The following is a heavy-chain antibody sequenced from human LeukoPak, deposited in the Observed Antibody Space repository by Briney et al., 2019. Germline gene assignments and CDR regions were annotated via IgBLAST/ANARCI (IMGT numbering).Heavy chain of an antibody. Sequence: PGGSLRLSCVTSGFTFSTYAMTWVRQAPGKGLEWVSSISSSSSYIYYADSVKGRFTISRDNAKNSLYLQMNSLRAEDTAVYYCARAHSGWYDYWGQGTLVTVSS. CDR2: ISSSSSYI. V-gene: IGHV3-21*01. J-gene: IGHJ4*02. CDR1: GFTFSTYA. CDR3: ARAHSGWYDY. D-gene: IGHD6-19*01.